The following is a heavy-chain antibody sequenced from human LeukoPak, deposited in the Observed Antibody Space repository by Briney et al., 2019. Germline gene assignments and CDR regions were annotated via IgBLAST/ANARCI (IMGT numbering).Heavy chain of an antibody. V-gene: IGHV3-74*01. D-gene: IGHD2-21*02. Sequence: GGSLRLSCVASGFTFTTYWMHWVRQAPGKGLVWVSRINGDGSNSNYADSVKGRYTISRDNARNTLYLQMNGLRAEDTALYYCAMTSPTSHFHFWGQGTLVSVSS. CDR3: AMTSPTSHFHF. J-gene: IGHJ4*02. CDR1: GFTFTTYW. CDR2: INGDGSNS.